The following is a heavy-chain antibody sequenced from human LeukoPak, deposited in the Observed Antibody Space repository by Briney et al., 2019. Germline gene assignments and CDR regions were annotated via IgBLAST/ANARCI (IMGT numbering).Heavy chain of an antibody. D-gene: IGHD6-19*01. CDR1: GFAFGSEA. CDR2: ISPGDGTT. V-gene: IGHV3-23*01. CDR3: AKDSGWYFP. Sequence: GGSLRLCCAVSGFAFGSEAMSWVRQSPARGLEWVASISPGDGTTYYADYVKGRFTISRDNSNNSLFVQMNSLRAEDTAVYYCAKDSGWYFPWGQGTLVTVSS. J-gene: IGHJ5*02.